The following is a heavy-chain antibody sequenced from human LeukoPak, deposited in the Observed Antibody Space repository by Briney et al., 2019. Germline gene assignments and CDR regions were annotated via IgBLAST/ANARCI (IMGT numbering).Heavy chain of an antibody. V-gene: IGHV1-18*01. D-gene: IGHD3-22*01. Sequence: ASVKVSCKASGYTFTSYGISWVRQAPGQGLEWMGWISAYNGNTNYAQKLQGRATMTTDTSTSTAYMELRSLRSDDTAVCYCARVYYDSSGPGEDAFDIWGQGTMVTVSS. J-gene: IGHJ3*02. CDR2: ISAYNGNT. CDR1: GYTFTSYG. CDR3: ARVYYDSSGPGEDAFDI.